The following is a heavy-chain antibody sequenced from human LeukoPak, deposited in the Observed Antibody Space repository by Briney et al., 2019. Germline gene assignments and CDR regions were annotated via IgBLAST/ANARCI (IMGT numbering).Heavy chain of an antibody. J-gene: IGHJ4*02. CDR2: ISWNSGSI. V-gene: IGHV3-9*01. Sequence: GGSLRLSCAASGFTFDDYAMHWVRQAPGKGLEWVSGISWNSGSIGYADSVKGRFTISRDNAKNSLYLQMNSLRAEDTAVYYCARDLAGDRNFDYWGQGTLVTVSS. CDR3: ARDLAGDRNFDY. CDR1: GFTFDDYA.